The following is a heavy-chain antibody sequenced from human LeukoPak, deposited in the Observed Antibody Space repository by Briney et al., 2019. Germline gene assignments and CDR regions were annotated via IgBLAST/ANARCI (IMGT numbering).Heavy chain of an antibody. V-gene: IGHV4-4*02. J-gene: IGHJ5*02. Sequence: PSETLSLTCVFSGDSISDDSVNKNNWLNWVRQAPGKGLEWIGDVSLDGITNYNPSLLGRVTISVDTSKNQFSLKLSSVTAADTAVYYCARNVPQGWFDPWGQGTLVTVSS. CDR2: VSLDGIT. CDR1: GDSISDDSVNKNNW. CDR3: ARNVPQGWFDP.